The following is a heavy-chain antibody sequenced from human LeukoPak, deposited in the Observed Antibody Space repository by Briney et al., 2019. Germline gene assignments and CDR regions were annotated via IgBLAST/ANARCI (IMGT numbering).Heavy chain of an antibody. V-gene: IGHV3-30*02. J-gene: IGHJ4*02. Sequence: GGSLRLSCAASGFIFSRYGMDWVRQAPGKGLEWVAFIRDDGSSKYYGDSVKGRFTISRDNSKNTLYLQMNSLRAEDTGVYYCAKDIGYCSGGICYVFDYWGQGTQVTVSS. CDR1: GFIFSRYG. CDR2: IRDDGSSK. CDR3: AKDIGYCSGGICYVFDY. D-gene: IGHD2-15*01.